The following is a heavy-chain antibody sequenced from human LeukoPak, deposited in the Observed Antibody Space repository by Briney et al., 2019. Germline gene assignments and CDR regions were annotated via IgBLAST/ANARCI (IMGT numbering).Heavy chain of an antibody. CDR2: INPNNGVT. V-gene: IGHV1-2*02. Sequence: ASVKVSCKASGYTFTGYYMHWVRQAPGQGREWMGWINPNNGVTSYAQKFQGRVTMTRDTSIRTAYMELSSLRSDDTAVYYCARAVSDRIPSIAVAGTVWDYWGQGTLVSVSS. J-gene: IGHJ4*02. D-gene: IGHD6-19*01. CDR1: GYTFTGYY. CDR3: ARAVSDRIPSIAVAGTVWDY.